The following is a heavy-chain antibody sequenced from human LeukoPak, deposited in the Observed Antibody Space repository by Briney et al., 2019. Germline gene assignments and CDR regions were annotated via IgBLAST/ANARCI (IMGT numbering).Heavy chain of an antibody. D-gene: IGHD3-22*01. CDR3: ARVSAYYSSSDYSLNAFDI. CDR2: IRNKGKSYTT. J-gene: IGHJ3*02. CDR1: GFTFSDPY. Sequence: GGSLRLSCADSGFTFSDPYMDCLRQAPGKGLEWVGRIRNKGKSYTTEYAASVRGRFTISRDDSKNSLYLHINSPKTEDTALYYCARVSAYYSSSDYSLNAFDIWGQGTMVTVSS. V-gene: IGHV3-72*01.